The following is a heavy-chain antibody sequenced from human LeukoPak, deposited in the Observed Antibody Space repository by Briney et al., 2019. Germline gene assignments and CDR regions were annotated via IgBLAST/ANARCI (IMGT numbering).Heavy chain of an antibody. CDR2: SYWDE. CDR1: GFALATTGLG. D-gene: IGHD3-10*01. J-gene: IGHJ5*02. CDR3: AHSDRPYYYGTFFAP. V-gene: IGHV2-5*02. Sequence: SGPTLFQPTAPLTLTFNFSGFALATTGLGVGWIRQPPGKALEWLTLSYWDEGYSPSLKNKLTITNVSSKEQVDSTMTNSDPVGTATYFCAHSDRPYYYGTFFAPWGQGTLVTVSS.